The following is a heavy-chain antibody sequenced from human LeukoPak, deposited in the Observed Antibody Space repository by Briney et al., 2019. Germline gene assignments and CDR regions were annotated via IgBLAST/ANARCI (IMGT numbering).Heavy chain of an antibody. Sequence: GGSLRLSCAASGFDFSTYSMHWVRRAPGRGLEWLSYIDSSSSTIYYADSVKGRFTISRDNAKNSLYLQMNSLRAEDTAVFYCARGGARSSSYYYYGMDVWGLGTTVTVSS. CDR1: GFDFSTYS. J-gene: IGHJ6*02. CDR2: IDSSSSTI. CDR3: ARGGARSSSYYYYGMDV. V-gene: IGHV3-48*01. D-gene: IGHD6-13*01.